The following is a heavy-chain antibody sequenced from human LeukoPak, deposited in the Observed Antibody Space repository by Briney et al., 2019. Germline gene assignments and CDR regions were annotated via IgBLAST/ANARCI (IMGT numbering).Heavy chain of an antibody. J-gene: IGHJ6*02. D-gene: IGHD2-15*01. CDR2: IYYSGST. V-gene: IGHV4-59*01. CDR3: ARVGGGNYYYYGMDV. Sequence: SETLSLTCTVSGGSISSYYWSWIRQPPGKGLEWIGYIYYSGSTNYNPSLRSRVTISVDTSKNQFSLNLSSVTAADTAVYYCARVGGGNYYYYGMDVWGQGTTVTVSS. CDR1: GGSISSYY.